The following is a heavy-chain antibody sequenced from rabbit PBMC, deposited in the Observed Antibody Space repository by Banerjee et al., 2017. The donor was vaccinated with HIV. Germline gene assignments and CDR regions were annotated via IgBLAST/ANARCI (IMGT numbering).Heavy chain of an antibody. CDR2: IDTGDGST. Sequence: QQQLEESGGGLVKPEGSLTLTCKASGFDFSSSYCMCWVRQAPGKGLEWIACIDTGDGSTYFANWVNSRFIVSLDNAKNTVFLRMTSLTAADTANYFCTRYHGGSSVYTDFFDLWGQGTLVTVS. J-gene: IGHJ4*01. CDR3: TRYHGGSSVYTDFFDL. D-gene: IGHD8-1*01. V-gene: IGHV1S43*01. CDR1: GFDFSSSYC.